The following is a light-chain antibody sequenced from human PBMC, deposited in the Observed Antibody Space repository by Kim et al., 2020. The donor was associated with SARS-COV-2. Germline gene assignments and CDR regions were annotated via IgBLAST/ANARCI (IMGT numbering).Light chain of an antibody. J-gene: IGLJ3*02. CDR2: STN. V-gene: IGLV8-61*01. CDR1: SGSVSTRYY. CDR3: VLYMGSGIWV. Sequence: GETVTLRCRLSSGSVSTRYYPSWYQQTPGQAPRTLIYSTNTRSSGVPDRFSGSILGNKAALTITGAQADDESDYYCVLYMGSGIWVFGGGTQLTVL.